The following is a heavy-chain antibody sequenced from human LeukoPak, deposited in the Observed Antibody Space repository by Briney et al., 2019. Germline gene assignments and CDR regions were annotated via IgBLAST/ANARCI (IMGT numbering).Heavy chain of an antibody. V-gene: IGHV1-46*01. Sequence: ASVKVPCKASGYTFTSYYMHWVRQAPGQGLEWMGIINPSGGSTSYAQKFQGRVTMTRDTSTSTVYMELSSLRSEDTAAYYCARGEVGATGVDYWGQGTLVTVSS. J-gene: IGHJ4*02. CDR2: INPSGGST. D-gene: IGHD1-26*01. CDR3: ARGEVGATGVDY. CDR1: GYTFTSYY.